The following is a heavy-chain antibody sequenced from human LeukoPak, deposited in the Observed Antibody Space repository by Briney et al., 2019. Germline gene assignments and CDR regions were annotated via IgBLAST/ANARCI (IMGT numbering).Heavy chain of an antibody. CDR1: GYTFIGHY. V-gene: IGHV1-2*06. CDR2: INPNSGGT. J-gene: IGHJ4*02. CDR3: TRSWIQLWTPDFDH. Sequence: ASVNVSCKASGYTFIGHYLHWVRQAPGQGLEWMGRINPNSGGTKYAQKFQNRVTMTSDTSVSTAYMELNGLRSDDTAIYYCTRSWIQLWTPDFDHWGQGTLVTVSS. D-gene: IGHD5-18*01.